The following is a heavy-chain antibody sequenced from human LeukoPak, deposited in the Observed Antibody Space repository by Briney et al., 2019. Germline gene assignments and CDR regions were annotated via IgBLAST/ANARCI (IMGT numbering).Heavy chain of an antibody. D-gene: IGHD3-22*01. J-gene: IGHJ4*02. Sequence: PSETLSLTCTVSGGSISSYYWSWIRQPPGKGLEWIGYTYYSGSTNYNPSLKSRVTISVDTSKNQFSLKLSSVTAADTAVYYCARDRDDSSGYSLDYWGQGTLVTVSS. CDR2: TYYSGST. CDR1: GGSISSYY. CDR3: ARDRDDSSGYSLDY. V-gene: IGHV4-59*01.